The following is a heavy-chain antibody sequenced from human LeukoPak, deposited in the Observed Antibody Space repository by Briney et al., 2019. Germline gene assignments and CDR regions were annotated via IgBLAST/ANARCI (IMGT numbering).Heavy chain of an antibody. D-gene: IGHD2-21*01. J-gene: IGHJ4*02. CDR3: ARGVVIAPQTFDY. Sequence: SETLSLTCTVSGYSISSGYYWGWIRQPPGKGLEWIGTIYHSGSTYYNPSLKSRVTISVDTSKNQFSLKLSSVTAADTAVYYCARGVVIAPQTFDYWGQGTLVTVSS. V-gene: IGHV4-38-2*02. CDR1: GYSISSGYY. CDR2: IYHSGST.